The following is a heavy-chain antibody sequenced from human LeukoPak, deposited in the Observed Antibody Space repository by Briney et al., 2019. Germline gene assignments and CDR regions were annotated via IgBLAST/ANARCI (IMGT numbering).Heavy chain of an antibody. V-gene: IGHV1-8*01. CDR3: TREENRYYYDSSGYYYPHRELDY. CDR2: MNPNSGNT. CDR1: GYTFTSYD. D-gene: IGHD3-22*01. J-gene: IGHJ4*02. Sequence: ASVKVSCKASGYTFTSYDINWVRQATGQGLEWMGWMNPNSGNTGYAQKFQGRVTMTRNTSISTAYMELSSLRSEDTAVYYCTREENRYYYDSSGYYYPHRELDYWGQGTLVTVSS.